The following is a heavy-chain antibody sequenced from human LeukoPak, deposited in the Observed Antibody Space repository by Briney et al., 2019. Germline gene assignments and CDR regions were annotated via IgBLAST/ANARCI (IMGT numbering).Heavy chain of an antibody. CDR2: IYGGGST. CDR3: ARDHSGSYQRAFDI. Sequence: PGGSLRLSCAVSAFTVSSNYVSWVRQSPGKGLEWVSVIYGGGSTNYADSVKGRFTISRDNSKNTLYLQMNSLRAADTAVYYCARDHSGSYQRAFDIWGQGTMVTVSS. J-gene: IGHJ3*02. V-gene: IGHV3-66*02. CDR1: AFTVSSNY. D-gene: IGHD1-26*01.